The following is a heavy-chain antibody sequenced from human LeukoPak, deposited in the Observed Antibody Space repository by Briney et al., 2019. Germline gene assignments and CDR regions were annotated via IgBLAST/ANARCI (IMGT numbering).Heavy chain of an antibody. CDR2: ISYHGSNK. D-gene: IGHD3-16*01. J-gene: IGHJ4*02. CDR1: GFTFSSYC. V-gene: IGHV3-30*18. Sequence: GRSLRLSCAASGFTFSSYCMHWVRQAPGKGLEWVAFISYHGSNKYYAYSVKCRSTISRDNSKHTLYLQIHSPSADTTVVYYCAKNGQGLDYFDYWRRGTLL. CDR3: AKNGQGLDYFDY.